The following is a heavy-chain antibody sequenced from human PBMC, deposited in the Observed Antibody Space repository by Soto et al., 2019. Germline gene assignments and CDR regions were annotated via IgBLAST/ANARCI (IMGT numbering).Heavy chain of an antibody. CDR2: IYYSGST. J-gene: IGHJ6*02. CDR3: ARPLFNQNYYYGMDV. V-gene: IGHV4-39*01. Sequence: SSGPLSPPWTVFCVHIRNSSCCRGLNSQPPGKGLEWIGSIYYSGSTYYNPSLKSRVTISVDTSKNQFSLKLSSVTAADTAVYYCARPLFNQNYYYGMDVWGQGTTVTVSS. CDR1: CVHIRNSSCC.